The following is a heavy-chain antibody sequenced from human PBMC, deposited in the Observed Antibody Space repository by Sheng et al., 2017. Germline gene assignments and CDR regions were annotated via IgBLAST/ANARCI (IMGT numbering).Heavy chain of an antibody. CDR3: ARGDKTMNWNYGVIDY. CDR1: GGSFSGYS. D-gene: IGHD1-7*01. J-gene: IGHJ4*02. V-gene: IGHV4-34*01. Sequence: QVQLQQWGAGVLKPSETLSLTCAVYGGSFSGYSWSWIRQPPGKGLEWIGEIDHRRYTNYNPSLRSRLTLSVDTSKNQFSLRLTSLTAADTAVYYCARGDKTMNWNYGVIDYWGQGALVTVSS. CDR2: IDHRRYT.